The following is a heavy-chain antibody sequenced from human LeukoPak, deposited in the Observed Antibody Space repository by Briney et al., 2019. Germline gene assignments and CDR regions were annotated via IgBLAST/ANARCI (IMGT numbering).Heavy chain of an antibody. CDR2: IIPIFGTA. V-gene: IGHV1-69*13. Sequence: GASVKVSCKASEGTFSSYAISWVRQAPGQGLEWMGGIIPIFGTANYAQKFQGRVTITADESTSTAYMELSSLRSDDTAVYYCARRRVPNEGRYYNWFDPWGQGTLVTVSS. CDR1: EGTFSSYA. D-gene: IGHD3-10*01. CDR3: ARRRVPNEGRYYNWFDP. J-gene: IGHJ5*02.